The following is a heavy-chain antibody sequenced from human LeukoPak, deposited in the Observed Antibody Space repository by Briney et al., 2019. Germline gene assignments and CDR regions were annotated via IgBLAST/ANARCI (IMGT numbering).Heavy chain of an antibody. CDR2: INHSGST. CDR1: GGSFSGYY. J-gene: IGHJ4*02. V-gene: IGHV4-34*01. D-gene: IGHD5-12*01. CDR3: ASYSGYDSEGDY. Sequence: TSETLSLTCAVYGGSFSGYYWSWIRQPPGKGLEWIGEINHSGSTNYNPSLKSRVTISVDTSKNQFSLMLSSVTAADTAVYYCASYSGYDSEGDYWGQGTLVTVSS.